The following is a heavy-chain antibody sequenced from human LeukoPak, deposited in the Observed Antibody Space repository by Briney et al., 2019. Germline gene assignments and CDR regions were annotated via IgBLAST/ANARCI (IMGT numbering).Heavy chain of an antibody. J-gene: IGHJ4*02. CDR1: GYRFTSYW. CDR3: ARTRGYSGYDFTNFDY. V-gene: IGHV5-51*01. D-gene: IGHD5-12*01. Sequence: GKSLKISCKGSGYRFTSYWIGWVRQLPGKGLEWMGIIYPVDSDTRYSPSFQGQVTISADKSISTAYLQWSSLKASDTAMYYCARTRGYSGYDFTNFDYRGQGTLITVSS. CDR2: IYPVDSDT.